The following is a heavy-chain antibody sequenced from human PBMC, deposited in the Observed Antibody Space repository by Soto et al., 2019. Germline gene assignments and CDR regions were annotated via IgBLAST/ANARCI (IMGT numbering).Heavy chain of an antibody. CDR1: GGSISSSSYY. J-gene: IGHJ5*02. Sequence: QLQLQESGPGLVKPSETLSLICTVSGGSISSSSYYWGWIRQPPGKGLEWIGSIYYSGSTYYNPSLKSRVTISVDTSKNQFSLKLSSVTAADTAVYYCARSITFGGVIVLNWFDPWGQGTLVTVSS. CDR3: ARSITFGGVIVLNWFDP. D-gene: IGHD3-16*02. CDR2: IYYSGST. V-gene: IGHV4-39*01.